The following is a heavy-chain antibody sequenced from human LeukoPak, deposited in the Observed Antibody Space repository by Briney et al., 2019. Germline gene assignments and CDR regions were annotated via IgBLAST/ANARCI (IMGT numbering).Heavy chain of an antibody. CDR2: ISYDGSNK. J-gene: IGHJ3*02. CDR3: AKGDVLLLI. D-gene: IGHD3-10*01. Sequence: GRSLRLSCAASGFTFSSYGMHWVRQAPGKGLEWVAVISYDGSNKYYADSVKGRFTISRDNSKNTQYLQMNSLRAEDTAVYYCAKGDVLLLIWGQGTMVTVSS. V-gene: IGHV3-30*18. CDR1: GFTFSSYG.